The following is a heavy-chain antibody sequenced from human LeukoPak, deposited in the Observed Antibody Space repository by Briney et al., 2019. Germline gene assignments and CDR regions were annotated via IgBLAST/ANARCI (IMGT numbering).Heavy chain of an antibody. D-gene: IGHD3-10*01. Sequence: SETLSLTCTVSGGSISSSSYYWIWIRQPPGKGLEWIGEIDHSGSTSYNPSLKSRVTISVDTFKNQFSLKLISVTAADTAVYYCARGGYGPGSHYRYWGQGTLVTVSS. CDR2: IDHSGST. V-gene: IGHV4-39*07. CDR3: ARGGYGPGSHYRY. J-gene: IGHJ4*02. CDR1: GGSISSSSYY.